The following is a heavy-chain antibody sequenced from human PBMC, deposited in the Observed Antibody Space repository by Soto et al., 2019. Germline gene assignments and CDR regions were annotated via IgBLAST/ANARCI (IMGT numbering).Heavy chain of an antibody. Sequence: QVQLEQSGAEVKKPGASVKVSCKASGYTFSTFYVHWVRQAPGQGLEWMGVINPSAVTTSYAQQFQGRFTMTSDTSTRTIYLELSSLRSEYTAVYYCARDQVAYCGGDCYSVGDYWGQGTLVTVSS. V-gene: IGHV1-46*01. CDR3: ARDQVAYCGGDCYSVGDY. CDR1: GYTFSTFY. D-gene: IGHD2-21*02. CDR2: INPSAVTT. J-gene: IGHJ4*02.